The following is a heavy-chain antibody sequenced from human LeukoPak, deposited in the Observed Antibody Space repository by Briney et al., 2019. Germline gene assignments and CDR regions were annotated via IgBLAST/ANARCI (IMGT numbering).Heavy chain of an antibody. CDR3: ARRGYSGSYLKTHTPKRTKNWFDP. J-gene: IGHJ5*02. CDR1: GGSFSGYY. D-gene: IGHD1-26*01. CDR2: INHSGST. Sequence: PSETLSLTCAVYGGSFSGYYWSWIRQPPGKGLEWIGEINHSGSTNYNPSLKSRVTISVDTSKNQFSLKLSSVTAADTAVYYCARRGYSGSYLKTHTPKRTKNWFDPWGQGTLVTVSS. V-gene: IGHV4-34*01.